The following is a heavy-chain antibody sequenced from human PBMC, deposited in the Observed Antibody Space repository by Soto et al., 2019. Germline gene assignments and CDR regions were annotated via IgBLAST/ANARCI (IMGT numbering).Heavy chain of an antibody. V-gene: IGHV5-51*01. Sequence: EVQLVQSGAEVKKPGESLKISCKGSGYSFTSYWIGWVRQMPGKGLEWMGIIYPGDSDTRYSPSFQGQVTISADKSISTAYLQWSSLKASDTAMYYCARQKSIAVAGAGLFDYWGQGTLVTVSS. CDR2: IYPGDSDT. J-gene: IGHJ4*02. D-gene: IGHD6-19*01. CDR3: ARQKSIAVAGAGLFDY. CDR1: GYSFTSYW.